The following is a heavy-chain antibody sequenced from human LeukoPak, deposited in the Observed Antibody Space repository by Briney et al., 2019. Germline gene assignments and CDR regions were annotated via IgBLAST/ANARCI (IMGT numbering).Heavy chain of an antibody. Sequence: PGGSLRLSCAASGFTFSSYSMNWVRQAPGKGLEWVSSISSSSSYIYYADSVKGRFTISRDNAKNSLCLQMNSLRAEDTAVYYCASFVVVPAALQQYYGMDVWGQGTTVTVSS. CDR3: ASFVVVPAALQQYYGMDV. D-gene: IGHD2-2*02. V-gene: IGHV3-21*01. CDR1: GFTFSSYS. J-gene: IGHJ6*02. CDR2: ISSSSSYI.